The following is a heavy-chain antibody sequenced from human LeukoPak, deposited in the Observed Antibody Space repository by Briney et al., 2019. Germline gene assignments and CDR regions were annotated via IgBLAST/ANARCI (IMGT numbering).Heavy chain of an antibody. D-gene: IGHD6-6*01. CDR2: ISGSGGST. J-gene: IGHJ3*02. CDR3: ARATKQLDAFDI. CDR1: GFTFSSYA. V-gene: IGHV3-23*01. Sequence: GGSLRLSCAASGFTFSSYAMSWVRQAPGKGLEWVSAISGSGGSTCYADSVKGRSTISRDNSKNTLYLQMNSLRAEDTAVYYCARATKQLDAFDIWGQGTMVTVSS.